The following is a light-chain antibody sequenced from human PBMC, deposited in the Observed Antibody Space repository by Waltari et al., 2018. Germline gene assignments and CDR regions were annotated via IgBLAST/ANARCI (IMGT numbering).Light chain of an antibody. CDR1: SIRRKY. V-gene: IGLV3-19*01. CDR2: DKN. CDR3: HSRDASGVAGS. J-gene: IGLJ2*01. Sequence: SSELTQDPAVSVARGETVRITCQGCSIRRKYESWYQQRPGQEPILVIYDKNNRPSGVPDRFSGSSSHNTGSLTITGAQAEDEASYYCHSRDASGVAGSFGGGTKLTVL.